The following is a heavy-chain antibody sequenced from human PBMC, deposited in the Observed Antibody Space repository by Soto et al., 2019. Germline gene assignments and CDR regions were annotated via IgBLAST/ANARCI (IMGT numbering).Heavy chain of an antibody. CDR3: ARSDGRY. Sequence: SETLSLTCTVSGGPISSYYWNWIRQPPGKGLEWIGYIYYSGSTNYNPSLKSRVTISLDTSKNQFSLKLSSVTAADTAVYYCARSDGRYWGQGTLVTVSS. CDR1: GGPISSYY. V-gene: IGHV4-59*01. J-gene: IGHJ4*02. CDR2: IYYSGST.